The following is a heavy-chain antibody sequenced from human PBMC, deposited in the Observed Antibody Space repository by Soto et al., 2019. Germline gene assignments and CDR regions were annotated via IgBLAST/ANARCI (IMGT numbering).Heavy chain of an antibody. Sequence: QVQLVESGGGVVQPGRSLRLSCAASGFTFSSYGMHWVRQAPGKGLEWVAVISYDGINKYYADSVKGRFTISRDNSKNTLNRQMNSRRAEDTAVYYGAKSVYNGNDGFFDYGGQGTLVTVSS. D-gene: IGHD1-1*01. J-gene: IGHJ4*02. CDR1: GFTFSSYG. CDR3: AKSVYNGNDGFFDY. V-gene: IGHV3-30*18. CDR2: ISYDGINK.